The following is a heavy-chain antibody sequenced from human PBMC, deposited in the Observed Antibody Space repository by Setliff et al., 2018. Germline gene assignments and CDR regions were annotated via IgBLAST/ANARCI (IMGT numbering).Heavy chain of an antibody. Sequence: SETLSLTCTVSGGSISSGDHYWSWIRQPAGKGLEWIGRIHASGSTNYNPSLKSRVTISVDTSKSQFSLKLTSVTAADTAVYYCARSGDYGSGRLSPWGQGTLVTVSS. V-gene: IGHV4-61*02. CDR1: GGSISSGDHY. CDR2: IHASGST. J-gene: IGHJ5*02. D-gene: IGHD3-10*01. CDR3: ARSGDYGSGRLSP.